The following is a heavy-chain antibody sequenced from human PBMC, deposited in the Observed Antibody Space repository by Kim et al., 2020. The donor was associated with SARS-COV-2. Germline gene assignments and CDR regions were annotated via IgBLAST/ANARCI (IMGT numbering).Heavy chain of an antibody. CDR2: IYSGGST. CDR3: ARGVSSQQYQLLPGGFDY. Sequence: GGSLRLSCAASGFTVSSNYMSWVRQAPGKGLEWVSVIYSGGSTYYADSVKGRFTISRDNSKNTLYLQMNSLRAEDTAVYYCARGVSSQQYQLLPGGFDYWGQGTLVTVSS. V-gene: IGHV3-66*01. D-gene: IGHD2-2*01. CDR1: GFTVSSNY. J-gene: IGHJ4*02.